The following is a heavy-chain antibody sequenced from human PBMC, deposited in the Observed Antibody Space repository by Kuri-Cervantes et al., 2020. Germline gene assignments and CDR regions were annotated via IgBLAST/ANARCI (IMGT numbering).Heavy chain of an antibody. CDR1: GYSISSGYS. CDR3: ARGGAIYFWLDV. D-gene: IGHD2/OR15-2a*01. Sequence: SQTLSLTCAVSGYSISSGYSWSWIRQPPGKGLEWIGYIYHSGSTYYNPSLKSRVTISVDTSKNQFSLKLTSVTAADTAVYYCARGGAIYFWLDVWGKGTTVTVSS. V-gene: IGHV4-30-2*01. CDR2: IYHSGST. J-gene: IGHJ6*04.